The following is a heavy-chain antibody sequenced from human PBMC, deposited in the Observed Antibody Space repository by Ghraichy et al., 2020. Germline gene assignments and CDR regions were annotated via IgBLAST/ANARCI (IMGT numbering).Heavy chain of an antibody. J-gene: IGHJ4*02. D-gene: IGHD1-20*01. CDR1: GGSFSGYY. CDR3: ARAEITGFDY. Sequence: SQTLSLTCAVYGGSFSGYYWSWIRQPPGKGLECIGEINHSGSTNYNPSLKSRVTISVDTSKNQFSLKLSSVTAADTAVYYCARAEITGFDYWGQGTLVTVSS. V-gene: IGHV4-34*01. CDR2: INHSGST.